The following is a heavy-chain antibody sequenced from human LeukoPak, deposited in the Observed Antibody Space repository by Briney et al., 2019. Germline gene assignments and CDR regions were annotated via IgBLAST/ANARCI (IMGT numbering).Heavy chain of an antibody. CDR1: GYTLTELS. V-gene: IGHV1-24*01. CDR3: ATVAPEDYYFDY. J-gene: IGHJ4*02. CDR2: FDPEDGET. D-gene: IGHD3/OR15-3a*01. Sequence: AASVTVSCTVSGYTLTELSMHWVRQAPGKGLEWMGGFDPEDGETIYAQKFQGRVAMTEDTSTDTAYMELSSLRSEDTAVYYCATVAPEDYYFDYWGQGTLVTVSS.